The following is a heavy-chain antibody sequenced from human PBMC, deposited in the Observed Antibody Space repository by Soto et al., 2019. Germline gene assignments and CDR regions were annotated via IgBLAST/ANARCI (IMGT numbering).Heavy chain of an antibody. Sequence: SETLSLTCTVSGGSISSSSYYWGWIRQPPGKGLEWIGSIYYSGSTYYNPSLKSRVTISVDTSKNQFSLKLSSVTAADTAVYYCVRGLVYYFDYWGQGTLVTVSS. J-gene: IGHJ4*02. CDR3: VRGLVYYFDY. CDR1: GGSISSSSYY. CDR2: IYYSGST. V-gene: IGHV4-39*01. D-gene: IGHD6-6*01.